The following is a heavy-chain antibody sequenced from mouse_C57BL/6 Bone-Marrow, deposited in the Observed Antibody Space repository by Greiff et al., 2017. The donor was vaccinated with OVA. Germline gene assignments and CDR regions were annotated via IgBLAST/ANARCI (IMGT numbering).Heavy chain of an antibody. CDR3: TTWYYGSSYVWFAY. Sequence: VQLQQSGAELVRPGASVKLSCTASGFNIKDYYMHWVKQRPEQGLEWIGRIDPEDGDTEYAPKFQGKATMTADTSSNTAYLQLSSLTSEDTAVYYCTTWYYGSSYVWFAYRGQGTLVTVSA. J-gene: IGHJ3*01. CDR2: IDPEDGDT. V-gene: IGHV14-1*01. D-gene: IGHD1-1*01. CDR1: GFNIKDYY.